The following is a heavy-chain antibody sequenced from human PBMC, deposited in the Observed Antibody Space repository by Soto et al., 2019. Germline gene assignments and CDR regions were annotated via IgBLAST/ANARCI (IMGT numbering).Heavy chain of an antibody. CDR3: ARERVPHPNYSSSWYGLSSDSRWFDP. J-gene: IGHJ5*02. V-gene: IGHV6-1*01. CDR1: GDSVSSNSAA. CDR2: TYYRSKWYN. Sequence: PSQTLSLTCAISGDSVSSNSAAWNWIRQSPSRGLEWLGRTYYRSKWYNDYAVSVKSRITINPDTSKNQFSLQLNSVTHEDTAVYYCARERVPHPNYSSSWYGLSSDSRWFDPWGQGTLVTVSS. D-gene: IGHD6-13*01.